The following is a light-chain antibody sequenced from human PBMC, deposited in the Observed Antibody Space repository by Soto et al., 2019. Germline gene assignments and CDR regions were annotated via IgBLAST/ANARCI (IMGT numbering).Light chain of an antibody. CDR2: GAS. CDR1: LSVSSN. J-gene: IGKJ1*01. V-gene: IGKV3-15*01. CDR3: QQYNNWPRT. Sequence: EIAMTQSPATLSVSPGERASLSCRTSLSVSSNLAWYQQKPGQAPRLLIYGASTRATGIPARFSGSGSGIEFTLTISSLQFEDFAVYYCQQYNNWPRTFGQGTKVDIK.